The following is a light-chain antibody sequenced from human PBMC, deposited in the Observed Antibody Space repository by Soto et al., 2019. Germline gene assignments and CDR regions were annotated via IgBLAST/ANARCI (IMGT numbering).Light chain of an antibody. CDR3: QQYTAWPLT. Sequence: IVMTQSPATLSVSPGEKATLSCRASQTVYNNLAWYQQKPGQAPRLLVYFASTRATGIPARFSGSGSGTEFYLTISSLQSEDVALYYCQQYTAWPLTFGGGTKVETK. CDR2: FAS. J-gene: IGKJ4*01. V-gene: IGKV3-15*01. CDR1: QTVYNN.